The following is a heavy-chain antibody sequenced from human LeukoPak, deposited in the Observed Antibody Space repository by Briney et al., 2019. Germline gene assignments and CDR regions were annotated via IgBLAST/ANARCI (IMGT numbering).Heavy chain of an antibody. V-gene: IGHV3-21*04. D-gene: IGHD4-23*01. J-gene: IGHJ1*01. CDR2: ISGSSTYI. CDR1: GFTFRDLA. Sequence: PGGSLRLSCTASGFTFRDLAMNWVRQAPGKGLEWVASISGSSTYIYYADSLKGRFTISRHNAKNSLYLQMNSLRAEDTAVYYCARDKAVTTEVTQHFQHWGQGTLVTVSS. CDR3: ARDKAVTTEVTQHFQH.